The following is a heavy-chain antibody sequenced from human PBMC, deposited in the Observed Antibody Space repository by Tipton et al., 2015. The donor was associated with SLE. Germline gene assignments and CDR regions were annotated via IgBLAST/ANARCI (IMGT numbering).Heavy chain of an antibody. CDR3: ARLVHDYSNWFDP. CDR2: IYYSGST. D-gene: IGHD4-11*01. Sequence: TLSLTCTVSGDSISSDYWSWIRQPPGKGLEWIGYIYYSGSTNYNPSLKSRVTISVDTSKNQFSLKLSSVTAADTAVYYCARLVHDYSNWFDPWGQGTLVTASS. V-gene: IGHV4-59*01. J-gene: IGHJ5*02. CDR1: GDSISSDY.